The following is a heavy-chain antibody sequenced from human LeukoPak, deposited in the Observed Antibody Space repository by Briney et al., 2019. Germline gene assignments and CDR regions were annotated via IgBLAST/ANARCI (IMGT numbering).Heavy chain of an antibody. CDR2: IYPGDSDT. Sequence: GESLKISWKGSGYSFTSYWIGWGRQMPGKGLGWMGIIYPGDSDTRYSPSFQGQVTLSDDKSISTAYLQWSSLKASDTAMYYCARRSRPGYSSSWSAEYFQHWGQGTLVTVSS. J-gene: IGHJ1*01. CDR1: GYSFTSYW. D-gene: IGHD6-13*01. V-gene: IGHV5-51*01. CDR3: ARRSRPGYSSSWSAEYFQH.